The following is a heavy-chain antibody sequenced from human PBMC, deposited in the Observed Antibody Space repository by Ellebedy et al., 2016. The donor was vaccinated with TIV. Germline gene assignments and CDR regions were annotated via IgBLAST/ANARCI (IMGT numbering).Heavy chain of an antibody. CDR2: IYYSGTT. Sequence: MPSETLSLTCSVSGGSIINSRYFWGWIRQPPEKGLECIGYIYYSGTTYYNPSLRGRVSISLDTSKNQFSLQLKSVTSADTAIYYCVRVSSPNLGYNEYNFFDHWGQGALVTVSS. CDR1: GGSIINSRYF. D-gene: IGHD5-18*01. V-gene: IGHV4-39*07. CDR3: VRVSSPNLGYNEYNFFDH. J-gene: IGHJ4*02.